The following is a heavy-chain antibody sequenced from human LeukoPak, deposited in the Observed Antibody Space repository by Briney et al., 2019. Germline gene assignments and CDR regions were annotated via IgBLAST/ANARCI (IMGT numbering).Heavy chain of an antibody. D-gene: IGHD3-10*01. J-gene: IGHJ4*02. V-gene: IGHV4-39*07. CDR3: ASSLWFGELSTFDY. Sequence: SETLSLTCTVSGGSISSSSYYWGWIRQPPGKGLEWIGSIYYSGSTNYNPSLKSRVTISVDKSKNQFSLKLSSVTAADTAVYYCASSLWFGELSTFDYWGQGTLVTVSS. CDR2: IYYSGST. CDR1: GGSISSSSYY.